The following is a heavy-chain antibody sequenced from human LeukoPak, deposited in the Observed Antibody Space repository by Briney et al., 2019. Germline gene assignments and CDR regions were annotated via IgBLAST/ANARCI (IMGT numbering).Heavy chain of an antibody. J-gene: IGHJ5*02. Sequence: SETLSLTCAGYGGSLSNYYWSWIRQPPGKGLEWIGEINHSGSTKFNPSLKSRVTILVDMSRGQFSLQLNSVTAADTAVYYCARGPASGSDFAWFDPWGQGTLVTVSS. D-gene: IGHD3-10*01. CDR3: ARGPASGSDFAWFDP. V-gene: IGHV4-34*01. CDR1: GGSLSNYY. CDR2: INHSGST.